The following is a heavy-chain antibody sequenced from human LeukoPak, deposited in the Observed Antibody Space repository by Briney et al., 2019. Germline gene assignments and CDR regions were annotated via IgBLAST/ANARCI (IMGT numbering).Heavy chain of an antibody. CDR1: GFTFGSYS. D-gene: IGHD1-14*01. V-gene: IGHV3-48*04. CDR2: ITSSRGTI. J-gene: IGHJ6*03. Sequence: GGSLRLSCAASGFTFGSYSMNWVRQAPGKGLEWVSYITSSRGTISYADSVKGRFTISRDNAKNSLYLQMNSLRAEDTAVYYCARYTSYYYMDVWGKGTTVTVSS. CDR3: ARYTSYYYMDV.